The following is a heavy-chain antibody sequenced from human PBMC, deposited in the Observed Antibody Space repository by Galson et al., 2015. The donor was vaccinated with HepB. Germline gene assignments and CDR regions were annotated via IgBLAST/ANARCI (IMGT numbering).Heavy chain of an antibody. V-gene: IGHV3-21*01. CDR1: GFTFNTYS. J-gene: IGHJ4*02. D-gene: IGHD6-13*01. CDR2: ISSSSSYI. CDR3: ARVGGEQLSSNFDY. Sequence: SLRLSCAASGFTFNTYSMNWVRQAPGKGLEWVSSISSSSSYIYYADSLKGRFTISRDNAKNSLYLQMNSLRAEDTAVYYCARVGGEQLSSNFDYWGQGTLVTVSS.